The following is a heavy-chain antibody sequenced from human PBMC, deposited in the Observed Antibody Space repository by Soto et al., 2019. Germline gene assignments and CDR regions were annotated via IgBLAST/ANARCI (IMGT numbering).Heavy chain of an antibody. D-gene: IGHD1-26*01. CDR3: AAASSTVANAVHI. V-gene: IGHV5-51*01. CDR2: IFTDDSDT. CDR1: GYNFDNYW. J-gene: IGHJ6*01. Sequence: EVQLVQSGAEAKKPGESLKISCKGSGYNFDNYWIGWVRQMPGKGLEWMGMIFTDDSDTKDGPSLQGQLTTSVDKSHNSADRKCNSLKAAETAMYYCAAASSTVANAVHIWG.